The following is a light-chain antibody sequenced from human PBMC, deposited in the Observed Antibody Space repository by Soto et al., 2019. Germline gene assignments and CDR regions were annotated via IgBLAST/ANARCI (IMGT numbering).Light chain of an antibody. CDR3: QQTYIAPPT. J-gene: IGKJ4*01. CDR1: QSISNY. CDR2: AAS. V-gene: IGKV1-39*01. Sequence: DIQMTQSPSSLSASVGDRVTITCRASQSISNYLNWYQQKSRKAPNLLIYAASGLQSGVPSRFSGSGSGTDFTLTISNLQPEDFATYYCQQTYIAPPTFGGGTKVDIK.